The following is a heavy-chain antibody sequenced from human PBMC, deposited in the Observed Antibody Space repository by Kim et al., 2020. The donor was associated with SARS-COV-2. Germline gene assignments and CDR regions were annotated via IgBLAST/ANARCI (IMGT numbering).Heavy chain of an antibody. CDR3: AKRLGGATRCMDV. J-gene: IGHJ6*02. Sequence: GGSLRLSCAASGFSFSTYGMDWVRQAPGKGLEWVSYIGGGGRTTYYADSVKGRFTISRDNAKNSLYLQMNSLRDEDTAVYFCAKRLGGATRCMDVWGQGTTVTVSS. V-gene: IGHV3-48*02. D-gene: IGHD5-12*01. CDR2: IGGGGRTT. CDR1: GFSFSTYG.